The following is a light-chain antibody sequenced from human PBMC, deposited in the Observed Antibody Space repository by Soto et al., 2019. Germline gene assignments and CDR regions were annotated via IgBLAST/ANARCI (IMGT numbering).Light chain of an antibody. CDR3: QQYTNWPYT. CDR1: QSVGSN. J-gene: IGKJ2*01. CDR2: GAS. Sequence: EIVMTQSPATLSVSPGERASLSCRASQSVGSNLAWYQQTAGQAPRLLIYGASTRATGIPARFSVSGFGTEFTRTISSLQSEDFAVYSCQQYTNWPYTFGQGTKLEIK. V-gene: IGKV3-15*01.